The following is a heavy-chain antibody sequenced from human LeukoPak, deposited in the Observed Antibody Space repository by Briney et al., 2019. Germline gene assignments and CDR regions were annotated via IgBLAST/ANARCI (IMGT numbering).Heavy chain of an antibody. V-gene: IGHV3-7*04. Sequence: PGGSLRLSCAASGLTFSDYWMSWVRQAPGKGLEWVANIKQDGSEKYYVNSVKGRFTISRDNAKNSLYLQMNSLRGEDTAVYYCARGQWPSHYWGQGTLVTVSS. CDR3: ARGQWPSHY. CDR2: IKQDGSEK. CDR1: GLTFSDYW. J-gene: IGHJ4*02. D-gene: IGHD6-19*01.